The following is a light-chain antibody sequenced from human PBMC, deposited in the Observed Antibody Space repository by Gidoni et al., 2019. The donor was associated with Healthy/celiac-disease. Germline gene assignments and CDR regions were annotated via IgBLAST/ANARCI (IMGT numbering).Light chain of an antibody. J-gene: IGKJ1*01. CDR3: QQRSNWTWT. CDR2: DAS. Sequence: DILLTQSPATLSLSPGERATLSCRASQSVSSYLAWYQQKPGQAPRLLIYDASNRATGIPARFSGSGSGTDFTLTISSLEPEDFAVYYCQQRSNWTWTFGQGTKVEIK. CDR1: QSVSSY. V-gene: IGKV3-11*01.